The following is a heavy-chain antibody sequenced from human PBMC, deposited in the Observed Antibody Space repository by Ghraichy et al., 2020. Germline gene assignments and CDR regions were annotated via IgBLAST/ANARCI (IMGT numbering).Heavy chain of an antibody. CDR1: GFTFSSYS. Sequence: GGSLRLSCAASGFTFSSYSMNWVRQAPGKGLEWVSSISSSSSYIYYADSVKGRFTISRDNAKNSLYLQMNSLRAEDTAVYYCARGQYCGGDCYDYYYGMDVWGQGTTVTVSS. V-gene: IGHV3-21*01. J-gene: IGHJ6*02. D-gene: IGHD2-21*02. CDR3: ARGQYCGGDCYDYYYGMDV. CDR2: ISSSSSYI.